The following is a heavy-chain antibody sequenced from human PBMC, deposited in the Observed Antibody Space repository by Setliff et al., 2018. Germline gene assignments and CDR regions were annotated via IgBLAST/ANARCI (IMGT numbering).Heavy chain of an antibody. CDR3: ARAPRLEWILPTFDY. D-gene: IGHD3-3*01. V-gene: IGHV1-18*01. CDR2: INAYTGKT. Sequence: ASVKVSCKASGYTFTSYGISWVRQAPGQGLEWMGWINAYTGKTDYAQNFQGRVTMTTDTSTNTAYLELRSLRYDDTAVYFCARAPRLEWILPTFDYWGQGTPVTVSS. CDR1: GYTFTSYG. J-gene: IGHJ4*02.